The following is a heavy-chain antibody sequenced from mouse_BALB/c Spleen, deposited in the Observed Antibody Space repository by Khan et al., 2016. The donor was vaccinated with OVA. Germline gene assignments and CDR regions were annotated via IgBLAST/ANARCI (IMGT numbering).Heavy chain of an antibody. V-gene: IGHV5-4*02. CDR1: GFTFSDYY. J-gene: IGHJ3*01. CDR3: ARGHYGDPFSY. D-gene: IGHD2-13*01. CDR2: ISDGSTYT. Sequence: EVELVESGGGLVKPGGSLKLSCAASGFTFSDYYMYWIRQTPEKRLEWVATISDGSTYTYYPDSVKGRVTISRDKAQNSLYLQMSSLKSEDTAIYYCARGHYGDPFSYWGQGTLVTVSA.